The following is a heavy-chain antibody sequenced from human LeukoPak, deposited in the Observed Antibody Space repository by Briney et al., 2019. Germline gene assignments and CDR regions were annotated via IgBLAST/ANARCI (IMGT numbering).Heavy chain of an antibody. CDR1: GYTFTDYY. J-gene: IGHJ4*01. V-gene: IGHV1-2*02. CDR3: ARIGYNHYFDY. CDR2: INPNSGGT. D-gene: IGHD5-24*01. Sequence: ASAKVSCKASGYTFTDYYLHWVRQAPGQGLEWMGWINPNSGGTAYSQTLQGRVTMTRDTSITTAYLELSRLRSDDTAVYYCARIGYNHYFDYWGQRTLPTVSS.